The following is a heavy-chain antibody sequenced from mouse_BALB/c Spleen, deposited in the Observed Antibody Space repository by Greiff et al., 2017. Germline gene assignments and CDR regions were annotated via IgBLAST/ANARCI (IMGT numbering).Heavy chain of an antibody. CDR3: ARRTAGGFAY. J-gene: IGHJ3*01. CDR2: IDPSDSET. D-gene: IGHD1-2*01. Sequence: QVQLQQSGPQLVRPGASVKISCKASGYSFTSYWMHWVKQRPGQGLEWIGMIDPSDSETRLNQKFKDKATLTVDKSSSTAYMQLSSPTSEDSAVYYCARRTAGGFAYWGQGTLVTVSA. CDR1: GYSFTSYW. V-gene: IGHV1S127*01.